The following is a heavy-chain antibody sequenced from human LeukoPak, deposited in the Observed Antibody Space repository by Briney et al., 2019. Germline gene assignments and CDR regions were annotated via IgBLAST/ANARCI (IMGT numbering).Heavy chain of an antibody. CDR3: ATTRLIGYSGYAPRGRDY. J-gene: IGHJ4*02. Sequence: GGTLRLSCAASGFTFSSYGMSWVRQAPGKGLEWVSAISGSGGSTYYADSVKGRFTISRDNSKNTLYLQMNSLRAEDTAVYYCATTRLIGYSGYAPRGRDYWGQGTLVTVSS. CDR2: ISGSGGST. D-gene: IGHD5-12*01. CDR1: GFTFSSYG. V-gene: IGHV3-23*01.